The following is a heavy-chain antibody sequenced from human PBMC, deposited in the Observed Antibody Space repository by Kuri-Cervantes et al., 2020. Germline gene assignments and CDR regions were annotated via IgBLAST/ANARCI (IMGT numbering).Heavy chain of an antibody. Sequence: GESLKISCAASGFTFRNYWMHWVRQAPGKGLVWVSRIQNDGTITTYADSVKGRFTISRDDAKNTLYLQMNSLRVEDTAVYYCAKLPGDNFGYFEYWGQGTLVTVSS. V-gene: IGHV3-74*03. J-gene: IGHJ4*02. D-gene: IGHD3-22*01. CDR1: GFTFRNYW. CDR2: IQNDGTIT. CDR3: AKLPGDNFGYFEY.